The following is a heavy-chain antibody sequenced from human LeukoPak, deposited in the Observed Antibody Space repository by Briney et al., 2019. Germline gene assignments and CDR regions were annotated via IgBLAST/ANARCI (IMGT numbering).Heavy chain of an antibody. Sequence: GGSLRLSCAASGFTFSSYSMNWVRQAPGKGLEWVSYISSSSTIYYADSVKGRFTISRDNAKNSLYLQMNSLRAEDTAVYYCARDRGSPNLNWFDPWGQGTLVTVSS. CDR3: ARDRGSPNLNWFDP. CDR2: ISSSSTI. CDR1: GFTFSSYS. D-gene: IGHD1-26*01. J-gene: IGHJ5*02. V-gene: IGHV3-48*01.